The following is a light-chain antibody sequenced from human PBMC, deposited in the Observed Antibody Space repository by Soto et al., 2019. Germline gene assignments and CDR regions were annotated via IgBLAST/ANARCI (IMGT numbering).Light chain of an antibody. CDR3: AAWDDRLRGGV. Sequence: QSVLTQPPSASGTPGQRVTISCSGSSSNIGSNYVYWFQQLPGTAPKLLIYRTNQRPSGVPDRFSGSRSGTSASLAISGLRSEDEADYYCAAWDDRLRGGVFGGGTQLTVL. J-gene: IGLJ3*02. V-gene: IGLV1-47*01. CDR2: RTN. CDR1: SSNIGSNY.